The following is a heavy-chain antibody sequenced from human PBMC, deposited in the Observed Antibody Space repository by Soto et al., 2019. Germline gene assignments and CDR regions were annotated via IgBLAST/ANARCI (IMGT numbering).Heavy chain of an antibody. J-gene: IGHJ5*02. CDR3: ARDALTISSFDP. CDR2: IWYDGSNK. Sequence: GGSLRLSCAASGFTFSSYGMHWVRQAPGKGLEWVAVIWYDGSNKYYADSVKGRFTISRDNSKNTLYLQMNSLRAEDTAVYYCARDALTISSFDPWGQGTLVTVSS. CDR1: GFTFSSYG. D-gene: IGHD3-3*01. V-gene: IGHV3-33*01.